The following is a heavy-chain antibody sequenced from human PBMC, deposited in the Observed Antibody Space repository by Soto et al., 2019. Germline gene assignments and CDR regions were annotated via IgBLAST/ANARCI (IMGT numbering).Heavy chain of an antibody. CDR3: ARGFTYYYDSSGYYSFDY. CDR1: GFTFSSYG. D-gene: IGHD3-22*01. V-gene: IGHV3-33*01. J-gene: IGHJ4*02. Sequence: PGGSLRLSCAASGFTFSSYGMHWVRQAPGKGLEWVAVIWYDGSNKYYADSVKGRFTISRDNSKNTLYLQMNSLRAEGTAVYYCARGFTYYYDSSGYYSFDYWGQGTLVTVSS. CDR2: IWYDGSNK.